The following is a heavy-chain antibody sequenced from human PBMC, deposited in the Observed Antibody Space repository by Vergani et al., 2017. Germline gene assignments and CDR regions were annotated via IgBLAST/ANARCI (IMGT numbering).Heavy chain of an antibody. D-gene: IGHD6-19*01. CDR2: INHSGST. Sequence: QVQLQESGPGLVKPSETLSLTCTVSGYSISSGYYWSWIRQPPGKGLEWIGEINHSGSTNYNPSLKSRVTISVDTSKNQFSLKLSSVTAADTAVYYCARGRSGWYGFDYWGQGTLVTVSS. CDR3: ARGRSGWYGFDY. CDR1: GYSISSGYY. J-gene: IGHJ4*02. V-gene: IGHV4-38-2*02.